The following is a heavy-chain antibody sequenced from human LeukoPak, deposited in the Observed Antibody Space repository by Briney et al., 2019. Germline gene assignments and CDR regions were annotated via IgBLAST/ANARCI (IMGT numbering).Heavy chain of an antibody. CDR3: ARDGDYNSGYGKDY. CDR2: INHSGST. D-gene: IGHD5-18*01. CDR1: GGSFSGYY. J-gene: IGHJ4*02. Sequence: PSETLSLTCAVYGGSFSGYYWSWIRQPPGKGLEWIGEINHSGSTNYNPSLKSRVTISVGTSKNQFSLKLSSVTAADTAVYYCARDGDYNSGYGKDYWGQGALVTVSS. V-gene: IGHV4-34*01.